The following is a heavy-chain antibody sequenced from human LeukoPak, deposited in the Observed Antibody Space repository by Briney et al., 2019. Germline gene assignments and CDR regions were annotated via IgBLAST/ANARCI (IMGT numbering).Heavy chain of an antibody. J-gene: IGHJ4*02. CDR2: ISGSGGST. CDR1: GFTFSSYA. V-gene: IGHV3-23*01. CDR3: ARHYCSSTSCLPDY. D-gene: IGHD2-2*01. Sequence: GGSLRLSCAASGFTFSSYAMSWVRQAPGKGLEWVSAISGSGGSTYYADSVKGRFTISRDNAKNSLYLQMSSLRAEDTAVYYCARHYCSSTSCLPDYWGQGTLVTVSS.